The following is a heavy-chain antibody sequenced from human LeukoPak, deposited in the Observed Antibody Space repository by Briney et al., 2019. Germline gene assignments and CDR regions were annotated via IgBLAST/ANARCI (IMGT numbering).Heavy chain of an antibody. J-gene: IGHJ4*02. V-gene: IGHV3-23*01. Sequence: GGSLRLSCAASEFTFSSYPMSWVRQAPGKGLEWVSAIGADGSDTYYAHSVKGRFTISRDNFKNTLHLQMNGLRAEDTALYYCAKGRYCTGGTCTLFHYWGQGTLVTVPS. CDR1: EFTFSSYP. CDR2: IGADGSDT. CDR3: AKGRYCTGGTCTLFHY. D-gene: IGHD2-15*01.